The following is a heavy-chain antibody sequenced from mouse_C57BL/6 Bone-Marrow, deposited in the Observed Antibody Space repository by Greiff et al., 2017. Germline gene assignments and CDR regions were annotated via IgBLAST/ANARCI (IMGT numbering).Heavy chain of an antibody. D-gene: IGHD2-3*01. V-gene: IGHV1-74*01. CDR3: AIYRWLLHFFDY. Sequence: VKLQESGAELVRPGASVKLSCTASGFNIKDDYMHWVKQRPGQGLEWIGRIHPSDSDTNYNQKFKGKATLTVDKSSSTAYMQLSSLTSEDSAVYYCAIYRWLLHFFDYWGQGTTLTVSS. CDR2: IHPSDSDT. CDR1: GFNIKDDY. J-gene: IGHJ2*01.